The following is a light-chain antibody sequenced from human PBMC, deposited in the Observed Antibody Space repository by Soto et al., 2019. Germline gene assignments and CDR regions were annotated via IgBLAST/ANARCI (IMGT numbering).Light chain of an antibody. CDR2: FGS. CDR1: QGLLYNNTYNY. CDR3: MQALQSLT. Sequence: EIVMTQSPLTLPVTPGEPASISCRSSQGLLYNNTYNYLDWYVQKPGQSPQLLIYFGSNRAPGVPDRFSGSGSGTDFTLKINRVEAKDVGTYYCMQALQSLTFGQGTRLEIK. V-gene: IGKV2-28*01. J-gene: IGKJ5*01.